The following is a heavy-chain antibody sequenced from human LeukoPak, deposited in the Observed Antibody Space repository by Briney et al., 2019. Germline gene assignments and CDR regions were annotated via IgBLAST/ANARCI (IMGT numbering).Heavy chain of an antibody. J-gene: IGHJ4*02. CDR2: ISSDSNYI. V-gene: IGHV3-21*01. Sequence: GGSLRLSCAASGLTFTYYTMNWVRQAPGKGLEWVSSISSDSNYIYYVDSVKGRFTISRDSAKYSLYLQMNSLRAEDTAIYYCATQREEYYFGSGSYPFDYWGQGTLVTVSS. D-gene: IGHD3-10*01. CDR3: ATQREEYYFGSGSYPFDY. CDR1: GLTFTYYT.